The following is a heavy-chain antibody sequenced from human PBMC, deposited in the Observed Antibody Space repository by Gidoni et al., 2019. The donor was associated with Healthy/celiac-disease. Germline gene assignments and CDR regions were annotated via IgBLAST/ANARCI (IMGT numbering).Heavy chain of an antibody. Sequence: EVQLLESGGGLVQPEGSLRLSCAASGFTFSSYAMSWVRQAPGKGLEWVSAISGSGGSTYYADSVKGRFTISRDNSKNTLYLQMNSLRAEDTAVYYCAKGALSPYYYDSSGYRPFDPWGQGTLVTVSS. CDR2: ISGSGGST. D-gene: IGHD3-22*01. V-gene: IGHV3-23*01. CDR3: AKGALSPYYYDSSGYRPFDP. CDR1: GFTFSSYA. J-gene: IGHJ5*02.